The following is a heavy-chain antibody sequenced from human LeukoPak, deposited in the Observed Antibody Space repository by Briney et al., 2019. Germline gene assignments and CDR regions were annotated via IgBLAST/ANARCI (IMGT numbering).Heavy chain of an antibody. Sequence: GESLKISCKASAYSFTTHGIGWVGQMPGKGLAWMGIIYSVDADTRYSPSFQGHVTISADKSISTAYLQWSSLKASDTAMYYCASSSIWYGNYYYYYMDVWGKGTTVTVSS. CDR2: IYSVDADT. J-gene: IGHJ6*03. D-gene: IGHD6-13*01. CDR3: ASSSIWYGNYYYYYMDV. V-gene: IGHV5-51*01. CDR1: AYSFTTHG.